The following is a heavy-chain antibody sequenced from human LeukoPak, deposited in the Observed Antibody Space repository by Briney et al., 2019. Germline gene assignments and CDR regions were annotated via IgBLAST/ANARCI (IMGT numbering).Heavy chain of an antibody. D-gene: IGHD3/OR15-3a*01. CDR2: IYYSGNT. CDR1: GYSISSGYY. Sequence: PSETLSLTCTVSGYSISSGYYWGWIRQPPGKGLEWIGSIYYSGNTYYNASLKSQVSISIDTSKNQFSLRLTSVNAADTAVYYCARQTGSGLFILPGGQGTLVTVSS. V-gene: IGHV4-38-2*02. J-gene: IGHJ4*02. CDR3: ARQTGSGLFILP.